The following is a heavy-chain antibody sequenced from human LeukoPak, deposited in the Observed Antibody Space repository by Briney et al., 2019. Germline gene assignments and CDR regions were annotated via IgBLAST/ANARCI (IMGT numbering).Heavy chain of an antibody. J-gene: IGHJ4*02. CDR3: ARHDYGDRNGFDY. Sequence: GESLKISCKGSGYSFTSYWISWVRQMPGKGLEWMGRIDPSGSYTNYSPSFQGHVTISADKSISTAYLQWSSLKASDTAMYYCARHDYGDRNGFDYWGQGTLVTVSS. V-gene: IGHV5-10-1*01. CDR2: IDPSGSYT. D-gene: IGHD4-17*01. CDR1: GYSFTSYW.